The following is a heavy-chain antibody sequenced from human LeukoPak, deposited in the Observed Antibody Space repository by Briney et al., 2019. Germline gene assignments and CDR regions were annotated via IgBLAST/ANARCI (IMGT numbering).Heavy chain of an antibody. CDR3: ARTPPGYLYFDN. CDR1: GGTFSSYA. J-gene: IGHJ4*02. D-gene: IGHD6-13*01. Sequence: GASVKVSCKASGGTFSSYAISWVRQAPGQGLEWMGGIIPILGIANYAQKFQDRVTITADKSTSTAYMELTSLRSEDTAVYYCARTPPGYLYFDNWGQGTLVTVSS. CDR2: IIPILGIA. V-gene: IGHV1-69*10.